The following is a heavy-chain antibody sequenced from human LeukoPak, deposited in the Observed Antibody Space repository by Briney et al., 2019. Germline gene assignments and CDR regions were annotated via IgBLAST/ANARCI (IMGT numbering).Heavy chain of an antibody. Sequence: PSETLSLTCTVSGGSISSYYWSWIRRPPGKGLEWIGYIYYSGSTNYNPSLKSRVTISVDTSKNQFSLKLSSVTAADTAVYYCARERRYYGSGSYYKGSGMDVWGKGTTVTVSS. CDR1: GGSISSYY. CDR3: ARERRYYGSGSYYKGSGMDV. CDR2: IYYSGST. J-gene: IGHJ6*04. V-gene: IGHV4-59*01. D-gene: IGHD3-10*01.